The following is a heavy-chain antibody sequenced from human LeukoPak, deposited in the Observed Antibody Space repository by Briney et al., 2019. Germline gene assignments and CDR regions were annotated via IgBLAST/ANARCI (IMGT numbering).Heavy chain of an antibody. Sequence: GGSLRLSCAASGFTFSSSAMSWVRQAPGKGLVWVSRVNTDGRTTNYADSVRGRFTISRDNAENTLYLQMNSLRVEDTAVYYCSMDLSGAHDYWGQGSVVTVSS. V-gene: IGHV3-74*01. J-gene: IGHJ4*02. CDR2: VNTDGRTT. CDR3: SMDLSGAHDY. D-gene: IGHD2-2*03. CDR1: GFTFSSSA.